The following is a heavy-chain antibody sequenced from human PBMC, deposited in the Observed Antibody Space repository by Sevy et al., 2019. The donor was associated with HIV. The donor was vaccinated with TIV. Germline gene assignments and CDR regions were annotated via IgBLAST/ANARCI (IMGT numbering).Heavy chain of an antibody. CDR1: GFTFSNAW. CDR2: IKSKTDGGTT. V-gene: IGHV3-15*01. Sequence: GGSLRLSCAASGFTFSNAWMSWVRQAPGKGLEWVGRIKSKTDGGTTDYAAPVKGRFTISSDDSKNTLYLQMNSLKTGETAVYYCTTYYDYVWGSYRIDYWGQGTLVTVSS. CDR3: TTYYDYVWGSYRIDY. D-gene: IGHD3-16*02. J-gene: IGHJ4*02.